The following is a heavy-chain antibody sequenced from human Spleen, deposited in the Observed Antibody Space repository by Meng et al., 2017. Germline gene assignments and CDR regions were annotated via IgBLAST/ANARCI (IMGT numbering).Heavy chain of an antibody. CDR1: GGSFSDYA. J-gene: IGHJ4*02. CDR3: ARGPTTMAHDFDY. D-gene: IGHD4-11*01. V-gene: IGHV4-34*01. CDR2: INHSGST. Sequence: QVTHQQWGAVLLEPSETLSRTCVVSGGSFSDYAGSWIRQPPGKGLEWIGEINHSGSTNYNPSLESRATISVDTSQNNLSLKLSSVTAADSAVYYCARGPTTMAHDFDYWGQGTLVTVSS.